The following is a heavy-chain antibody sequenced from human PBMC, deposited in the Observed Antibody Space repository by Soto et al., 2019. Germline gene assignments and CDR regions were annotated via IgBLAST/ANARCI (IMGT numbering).Heavy chain of an antibody. CDR3: ARGRHHETSSYYTGGWSYFAH. CDR1: GGSFSDYH. CDR2: INHSGSA. J-gene: IGHJ4*02. V-gene: IGHV4-34*02. Sequence: QLQLQQWGAGLLKPSETLSLTCDVSGGSFSDYHWSWIRQPPGKGLEWIGKINHSGSAHYNPSLKRRVTISVGMPSNPFSQELYSVTAADTAVYYCARGRHHETSSYYTGGWSYFAHWGQGNLVTVPS. D-gene: IGHD3-22*01.